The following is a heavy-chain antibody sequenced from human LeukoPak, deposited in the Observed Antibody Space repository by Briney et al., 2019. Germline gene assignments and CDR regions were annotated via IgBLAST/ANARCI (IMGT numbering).Heavy chain of an antibody. Sequence: PGGSLRLSCAASGFTLSSYNMKWVRQAPGKGLEWVSSISYRSSDIEYADSVKGRFTISRGNTKKSLYLQMSGLRAEDTAVYYCARGLYDSSGYTFDYWGQGTLVTVSS. CDR3: ARGLYDSSGYTFDY. D-gene: IGHD3-22*01. CDR2: ISYRSSDI. V-gene: IGHV3-21*01. J-gene: IGHJ4*02. CDR1: GFTLSSYN.